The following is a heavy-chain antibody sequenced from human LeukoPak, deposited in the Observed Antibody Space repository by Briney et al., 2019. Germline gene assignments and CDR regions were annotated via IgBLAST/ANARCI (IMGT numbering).Heavy chain of an antibody. Sequence: ASVKVSCKASGYTFTRYEMIWVRQAPGQGLEWMGWINTNTGNPTYAQGFTGRFVFSLDTSVSTAYLQISSLKAEDTGVYYCARVDTSNWSRCDYWGQGTLVTVSS. CDR1: GYTFTRYE. D-gene: IGHD6-13*01. CDR2: INTNTGNP. J-gene: IGHJ4*02. CDR3: ARVDTSNWSRCDY. V-gene: IGHV7-4-1*02.